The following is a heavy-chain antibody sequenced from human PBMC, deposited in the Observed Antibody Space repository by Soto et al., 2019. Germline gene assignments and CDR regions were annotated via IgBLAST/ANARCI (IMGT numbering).Heavy chain of an antibody. D-gene: IGHD6-13*01. CDR2: INPNSGGT. J-gene: IGHJ4*02. CDR1: GYTFTGYY. CDR3: ASSRSIAAAAPFDY. V-gene: IGHV1-2*04. Sequence: APVKVSCKASGYTFTGYYMHWVRQAPGQGLEWMGWINPNSGGTNYAQKFQGWVTMTRDTSISTAYMELSRLRSDDTAVYYCASSRSIAAAAPFDYWGQGTLVTVSS.